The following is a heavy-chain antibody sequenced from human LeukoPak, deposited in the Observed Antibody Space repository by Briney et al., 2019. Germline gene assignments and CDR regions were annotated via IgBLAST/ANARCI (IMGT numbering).Heavy chain of an antibody. D-gene: IGHD4-11*01. CDR3: ARDAQRGFDYSNSLEY. J-gene: IGHJ4*01. CDR2: IWSDGSNR. V-gene: IGHV3-33*01. CDR1: GFIFSHYG. Sequence: GGSLRLSCAASGFIFSHYGMHWVRQAPGKGLEWVAVIWSDGSNRFYAGSVKGRFTISRDNSQSTVFLQMNSLRVGDTAMYYCARDAQRGFDYSNSLEYWGHGTLVTVSS.